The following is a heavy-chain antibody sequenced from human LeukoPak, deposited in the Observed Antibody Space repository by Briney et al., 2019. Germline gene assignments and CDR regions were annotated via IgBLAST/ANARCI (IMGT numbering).Heavy chain of an antibody. CDR1: GFTVSSNY. CDR3: ARVRFGYDSSGYYLPYYFDY. Sequence: GGSLRLSCVASGFTVSSNYMSWVRQAPGKGLEWVSVIYSGGSTYYADSVKGRFTVSRDNTKNTLYFQMNSLRVEDTAVYYCARVRFGYDSSGYYLPYYFDYWGQGTLVTVSS. V-gene: IGHV3-53*01. D-gene: IGHD3-22*01. J-gene: IGHJ4*02. CDR2: IYSGGST.